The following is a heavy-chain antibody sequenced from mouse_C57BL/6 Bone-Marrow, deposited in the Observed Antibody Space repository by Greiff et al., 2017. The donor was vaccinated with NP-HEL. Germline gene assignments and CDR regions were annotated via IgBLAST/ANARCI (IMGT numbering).Heavy chain of an antibody. V-gene: IGHV14-4*01. CDR1: GFNIKDDY. CDR3: TLRGYEGMDY. J-gene: IGHJ4*01. Sequence: VQLQQSGAELVRPGASVKLSCTASGFNIKDDYMHWVKQRPEQGLEWIGWIDPENGDTEYASKFQGKATITADTSSNTAYLQLSSLTSEDTAVYYWTLRGYEGMDYWGQGTSVTVSS. D-gene: IGHD2-3*01. CDR2: IDPENGDT.